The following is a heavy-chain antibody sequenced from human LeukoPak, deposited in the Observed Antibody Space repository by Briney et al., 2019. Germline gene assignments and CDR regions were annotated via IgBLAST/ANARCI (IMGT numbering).Heavy chain of an antibody. Sequence: GGSLRLSCAASGFTFSSYSMNWVRQAPGKGLEWVSSISSSSSYIYYADSVKGRFTISRDNAKNSLYLQMNSLRAEDTAVYYCARGYSSSWYPYYYYGMDVWGKGTTVTVSS. V-gene: IGHV3-21*01. D-gene: IGHD6-13*01. CDR2: ISSSSSYI. CDR3: ARGYSSSWYPYYYYGMDV. J-gene: IGHJ6*04. CDR1: GFTFSSYS.